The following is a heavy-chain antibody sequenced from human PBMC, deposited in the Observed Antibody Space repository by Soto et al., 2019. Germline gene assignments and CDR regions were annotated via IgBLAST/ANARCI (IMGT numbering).Heavy chain of an antibody. CDR3: ARLIAAAGLYYYYYYGMDV. CDR2: INHSGST. CDR1: GGSFRGYY. J-gene: IGHJ6*02. D-gene: IGHD6-13*01. V-gene: IGHV4-34*01. Sequence: SQTLSLTCAVYGGSFRGYYWSWIRQPPGKGLEWIGEINHSGSTNYNPSLKSRVTISVDTSKNQFSLKLSSVTAADTAVYYCARLIAAAGLYYYYYYGMDVWGQGTTVTVSS.